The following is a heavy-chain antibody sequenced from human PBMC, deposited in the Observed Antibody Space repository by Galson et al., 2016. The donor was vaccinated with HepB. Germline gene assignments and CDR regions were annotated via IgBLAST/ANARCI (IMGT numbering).Heavy chain of an antibody. CDR2: ISSSGDNT. CDR1: GFTFRSYA. CDR3: AREMGHDFWNSFSSY. D-gene: IGHD3-3*01. V-gene: IGHV3-23*01. J-gene: IGHJ4*02. Sequence: SLRLSCAASGFTFRSYAMSWVRQAPGKGLEWVSGISSSGDNTYYADSVKGRFTISRDNSKKMLFLQMNTLSAEDTAVYYCAREMGHDFWNSFSSYWGQGTLVTVSS.